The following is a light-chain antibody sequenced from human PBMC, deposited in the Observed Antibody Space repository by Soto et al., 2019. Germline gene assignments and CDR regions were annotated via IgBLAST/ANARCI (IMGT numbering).Light chain of an antibody. J-gene: IGKJ2*01. CDR1: QSVSSSY. V-gene: IGKV3-20*01. Sequence: EIVLTQSPGTLSLSPGERATLSCRASQSVSSSYLAWYQQKPGQAPRLLIYGASSRPTGIPDRFSGSGSGTDFTLTINRLEPEDFAVYYCQQYGSSPPYTFGQGTKLEIK. CDR3: QQYGSSPPYT. CDR2: GAS.